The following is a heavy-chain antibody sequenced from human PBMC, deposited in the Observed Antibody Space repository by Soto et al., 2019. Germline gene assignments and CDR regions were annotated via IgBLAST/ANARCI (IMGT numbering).Heavy chain of an antibody. J-gene: IGHJ3*01. CDR1: GNTFNAYW. D-gene: IGHD2-21*02. Sequence: GESLKISCKVSGNTFNAYWIGWVRQMPGKGLEWMGIIFPGDSDTMYSPSFQGQVTMSVDKSINTAYLQWRSLTASDTAIYFCARASIVVTAIPSAFDVWGQGTMVTVSS. V-gene: IGHV5-51*01. CDR2: IFPGDSDT. CDR3: ARASIVVTAIPSAFDV.